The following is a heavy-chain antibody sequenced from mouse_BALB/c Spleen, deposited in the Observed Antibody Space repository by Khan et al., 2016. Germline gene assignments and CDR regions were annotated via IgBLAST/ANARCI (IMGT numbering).Heavy chain of an antibody. J-gene: IGHJ2*01. V-gene: IGHV1-15*01. CDR3: TRWLLYSGSSRVDY. CDR1: GYTFTDCE. Sequence: QVQLQQSGAELVRPGASVTLSCKTSGYTFTDCELHWVKQTPVHGLEWIGGIDPETGGTACNQKFKGKATLTADKSSSTAYIELRSLTSEDSAVYFCTRWLLYSGSSRVDYWGQGSTLTVSS. D-gene: IGHD2-1*01. CDR2: IDPETGGT.